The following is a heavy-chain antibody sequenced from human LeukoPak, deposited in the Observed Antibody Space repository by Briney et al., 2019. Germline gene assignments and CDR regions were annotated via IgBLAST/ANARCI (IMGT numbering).Heavy chain of an antibody. CDR3: ARVAIFLDMDV. V-gene: IGHV4-34*01. J-gene: IGHJ6*03. Sequence: SETLSLTCAVYGGSFSGYYWSWIRQPPGKGLEWIGEINHSGSTNYNPSLKSRDTISVDTSKNQFSLKLSSVTAADTAVYYCARVAIFLDMDVWGKGTTVTVSS. CDR1: GGSFSGYY. CDR2: INHSGST. D-gene: IGHD3-3*01.